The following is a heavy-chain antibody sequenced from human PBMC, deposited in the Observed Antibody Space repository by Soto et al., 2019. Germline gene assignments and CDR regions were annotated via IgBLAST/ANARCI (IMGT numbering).Heavy chain of an antibody. CDR3: ERQWIQLWYVEX. D-gene: IGHD5-18*01. V-gene: IGHV4-39*01. J-gene: IGHJ4*02. CDR1: GGSISSSSYY. Sequence: SETLSLTCTVSGGSISSSSYYWGWIRQPPGKGLEWIGSIYYSGSTYYNPSLKSRVTISVDTSKNQFSLKLSSVTAADTAGYYCERQWIQLWYVEXWGQGTLVT. CDR2: IYYSGST.